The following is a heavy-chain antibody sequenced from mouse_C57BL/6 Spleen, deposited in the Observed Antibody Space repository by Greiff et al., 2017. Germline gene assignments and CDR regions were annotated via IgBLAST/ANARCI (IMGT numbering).Heavy chain of an antibody. CDR2: IDPETGGT. D-gene: IGHD1-1*01. J-gene: IGHJ2*01. CDR3: QPITTVGYYFDY. CDR1: GYTFTDYE. Sequence: VQLQQSGAELVRPGASVTLSCKASGYTFTDYEMHWVKQTPVHGLEWIGAIDPETGGTAYNQKFKGKAILTADKSSSTAYMELRSLTSEDSAVYYCQPITTVGYYFDYWGQGTTLTVSS. V-gene: IGHV1-15*01.